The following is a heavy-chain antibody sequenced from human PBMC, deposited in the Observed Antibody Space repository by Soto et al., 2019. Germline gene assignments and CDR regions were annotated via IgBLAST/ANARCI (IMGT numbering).Heavy chain of an antibody. CDR2: IIPIFGTA. Sequence: QVQLVQSGADVKKPGSSVKVSCKASGGTFSSYAISWVRQAPGQGLEWMGGIIPIFGTANYAQKFQGRVTITADESTSTAYMELSSLRSEDTAVYYCARGINSGWPNYYYYGMDVWGQGTTVTVSS. CDR1: GGTFSSYA. V-gene: IGHV1-69*01. CDR3: ARGINSGWPNYYYYGMDV. J-gene: IGHJ6*02. D-gene: IGHD6-19*01.